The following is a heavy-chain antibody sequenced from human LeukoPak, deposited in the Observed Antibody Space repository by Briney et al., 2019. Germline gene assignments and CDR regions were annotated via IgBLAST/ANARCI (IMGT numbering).Heavy chain of an antibody. CDR1: GGSISSRSYN. J-gene: IGHJ5*02. CDR3: ARVGGPLYWFDP. D-gene: IGHD1-26*01. Sequence: PSETLSLTCTVSGGSISSRSYNWGWIRQPPGKGLEWIGSMYYSGSTYYNPSLKSRVTISVDTSKNQFSLKLSSVTAADTAVYYCARVGGPLYWFDPWGQGTLVTVSS. V-gene: IGHV4-39*07. CDR2: MYYSGST.